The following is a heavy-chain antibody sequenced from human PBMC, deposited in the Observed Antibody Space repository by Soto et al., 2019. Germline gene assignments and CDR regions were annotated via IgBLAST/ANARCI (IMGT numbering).Heavy chain of an antibody. J-gene: IGHJ3*02. V-gene: IGHV5-51*01. CDR3: ARPHYYGSDSPGAFDI. Sequence: GESLKISCKGFGYSFTSYWIGWVRQMPGKGLEWMGIIYPGDSDTRYSPSFQGQVTISADKSISTAYLQWSSLKASDTAMYYCARPHYYGSDSPGAFDIWGQGTMVTVSS. CDR1: GYSFTSYW. CDR2: IYPGDSDT. D-gene: IGHD3-10*01.